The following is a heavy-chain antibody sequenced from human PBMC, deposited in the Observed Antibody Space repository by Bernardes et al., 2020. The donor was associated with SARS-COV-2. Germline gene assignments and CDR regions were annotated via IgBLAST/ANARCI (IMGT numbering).Heavy chain of an antibody. Sequence: GGSLRLSCAASGFTFSSYAMHWVRQAPGKGLEWVAVISYDGSNKYYADSVKGRFTISRDNSKNTLYLQMNSLRAEDTAVYYCARDQWVSDLLLWFEELYSNFGYWGQGTLVTDSS. D-gene: IGHD3-10*01. CDR2: ISYDGSNK. J-gene: IGHJ4*02. CDR3: ARDQWVSDLLLWFEELYSNFGY. V-gene: IGHV3-30*01. CDR1: GFTFSSYA.